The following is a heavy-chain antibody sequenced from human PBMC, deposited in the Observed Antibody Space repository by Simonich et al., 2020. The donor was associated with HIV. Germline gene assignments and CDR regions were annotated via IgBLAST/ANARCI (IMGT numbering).Heavy chain of an antibody. CDR2: RNPNSGNT. Sequence: QVQLVQSGSELKKPGASVKVSCKASGYTFTREDVNWVRQATGQGLEGMGRRNPNSGNTGYAQKFQGRVTITADESTSTAYMELSNLISEDTAVYYGVLGSVSGMDVWGQGTTVTVSS. J-gene: IGHJ6*02. CDR1: GYTFTRED. CDR3: VLGSVSGMDV. V-gene: IGHV1-8*03. D-gene: IGHD3-10*01.